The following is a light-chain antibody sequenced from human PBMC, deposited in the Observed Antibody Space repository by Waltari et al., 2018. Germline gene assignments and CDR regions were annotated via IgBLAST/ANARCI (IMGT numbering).Light chain of an antibody. V-gene: IGKV1-39*01. CDR2: TAS. CDR1: QSISRS. CDR3: QQTYSISLN. J-gene: IGKJ4*01. Sequence: DIQMTQSPSSLSASVGDRVTITCRTSQSISRSLSWYQHKPGEAPKLLLYTASRLQSGVPSRVSGSESGTEFTLTISGLQPEDCATYDCQQTYSISLNFGGGTKIEIK.